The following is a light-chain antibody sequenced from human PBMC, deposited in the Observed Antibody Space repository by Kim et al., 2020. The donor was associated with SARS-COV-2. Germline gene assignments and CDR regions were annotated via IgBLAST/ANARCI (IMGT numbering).Light chain of an antibody. CDR1: QGISNY. CDR2: AAS. Sequence: AFAGDRVTITCRASQGISNYLAWYQQKPGKVPKLLIYAASTLQSGVPSRFSGSGSGTDFTLTISSLQPEDVAAYYCQQYDSAPRAFGQGTKVDIK. J-gene: IGKJ1*01. CDR3: QQYDSAPRA. V-gene: IGKV1-27*01.